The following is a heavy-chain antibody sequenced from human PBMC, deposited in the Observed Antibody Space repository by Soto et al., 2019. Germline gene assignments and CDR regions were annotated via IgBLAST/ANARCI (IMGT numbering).Heavy chain of an antibody. V-gene: IGHV1-2*04. CDR2: INPNSGGT. D-gene: IGHD4-17*01. J-gene: IGHJ6*02. Sequence: ASLKVSCKASGYTFTGYYMHWVRQAPGQGLEWMGWINPNSGGTNYAQKFQGWVTMTRDTSISTAYMELSRLRSDDTAVYYCARDPSYGDYYYYYGMDVWGQGTTVTVS. CDR1: GYTFTGYY. CDR3: ARDPSYGDYYYYYGMDV.